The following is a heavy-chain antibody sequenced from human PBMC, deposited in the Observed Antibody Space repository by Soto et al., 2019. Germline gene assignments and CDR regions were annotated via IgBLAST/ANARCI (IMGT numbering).Heavy chain of an antibody. CDR3: ADLSRYCTSSNCD. CDR1: GFTFSSYS. Sequence: DVRLLESGGGLVQPGGSLRLSCAASGFTFSSYSMSWVRQAPGKGLEWVATMGTIASTYYGDSVRGRFTISRDNSRNTLYLQMNSLRAEDTAVYYCADLSRYCTSSNCDWGQGTLVTVSS. CDR2: MGTIAST. J-gene: IGHJ4*02. V-gene: IGHV3-23*01. D-gene: IGHD2-2*01.